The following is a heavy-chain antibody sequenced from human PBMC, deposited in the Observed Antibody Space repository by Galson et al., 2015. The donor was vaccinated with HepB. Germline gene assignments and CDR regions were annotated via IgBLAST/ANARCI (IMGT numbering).Heavy chain of an antibody. D-gene: IGHD3-10*01. CDR1: GYAFTSYY. Sequence: SVKVSCKASGYAFTSYYMLWVRQAPGQGLEWVGIINPNGGSTSYAQKFQGRVTMTRDTSTSTVYMELSSLRSEDTAVYFCARRGRELNMDVWGKGTMVTVAS. CDR2: INPNGGST. J-gene: IGHJ6*04. V-gene: IGHV1-46*01. CDR3: ARRGRELNMDV.